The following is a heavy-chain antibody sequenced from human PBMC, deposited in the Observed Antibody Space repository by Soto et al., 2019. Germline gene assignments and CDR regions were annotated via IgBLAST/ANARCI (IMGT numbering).Heavy chain of an antibody. V-gene: IGHV4-39*07. CDR3: ARANYFESSGPFDY. D-gene: IGHD3-22*01. Sequence: SETLSLTCTVSGGSISSSTYYWGWIRQPPGKGLECVGSIYYGGSAYYNPSLESRVAISVDTSTKQFSLKVSSVTAADTAVYYCARANYFESSGPFDYWGPGTLVTVSS. CDR1: GGSISSSTYY. J-gene: IGHJ4*02. CDR2: IYYGGSA.